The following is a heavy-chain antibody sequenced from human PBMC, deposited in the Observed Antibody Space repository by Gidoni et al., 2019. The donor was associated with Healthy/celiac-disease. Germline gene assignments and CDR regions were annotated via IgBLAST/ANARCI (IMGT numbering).Heavy chain of an antibody. CDR1: GYTFTGYY. CDR3: ARVWGTVTTSGDTDY. CDR2: INPNSGGT. V-gene: IGHV1-2*02. Sequence: QVQLVQSGAEVQKPGASVKVSCQASGYTFTGYYMHWVRQDPGQGLEWMGWINPNSGGTNYAQKLQGRVTMTRDKSISTAYMELSRLRSDDTAVYYCARVWGTVTTSGDTDYWGQGTLVTVSS. J-gene: IGHJ4*02. D-gene: IGHD4-17*01.